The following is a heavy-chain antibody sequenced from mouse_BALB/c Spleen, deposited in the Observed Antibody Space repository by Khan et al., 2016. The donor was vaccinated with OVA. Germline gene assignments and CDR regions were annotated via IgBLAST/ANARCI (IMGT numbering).Heavy chain of an antibody. V-gene: IGHV3-2*02. CDR2: ISYSGSA. D-gene: IGHD1-1*01. CDR3: ARRDYYGHWYFDV. Sequence: EVKLLESGPGLVKPSQSLSLTCTVTGYSITSDYAWNWIRQFPGNRLEWMGYISYSGSANYNPSLKSRISITRDTSENQFFLQLNSVTTEDSATYYCARRDYYGHWYFDVWGAGTTVTVSS. CDR1: GYSITSDYA. J-gene: IGHJ1*01.